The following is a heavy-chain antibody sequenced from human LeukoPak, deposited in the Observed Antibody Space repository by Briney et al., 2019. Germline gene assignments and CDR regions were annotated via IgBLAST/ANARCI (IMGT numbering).Heavy chain of an antibody. J-gene: IGHJ4*02. CDR3: ARAEVANLPEYSSSWYG. CDR2: ISFDGSDK. V-gene: IGHV3-30-3*01. CDR1: GFTFSSYA. D-gene: IGHD6-13*01. Sequence: GGSLRLSCAAFGFTFSSYAMHWVRQAPGKGLEWVSVISFDGSDKYYADSVKGRFTISRVNSKNTLYLQMNSLRAEDTAVYYCARAEVANLPEYSSSWYGWGQGTLVTVSS.